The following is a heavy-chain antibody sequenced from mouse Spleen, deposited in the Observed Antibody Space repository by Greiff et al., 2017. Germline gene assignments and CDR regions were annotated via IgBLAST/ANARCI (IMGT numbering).Heavy chain of an antibody. CDR1: GFPFTRHG. V-gene: IGHV2-2*02. CDR3: ASGTGAMDY. CDR2: IWSGGST. D-gene: IGHD4-1*01. Sequence: VKVAAPGPGLAPPSQRLSLPCPVPGFPFTRHGVHWVRPSPGKGLEWLGVIWSGGSTDYNAAFISRLSISKGNSKSQVFFKMNSLQANDTAIYYCASGTGAMDYWGQGTSVTVSS. J-gene: IGHJ4*01.